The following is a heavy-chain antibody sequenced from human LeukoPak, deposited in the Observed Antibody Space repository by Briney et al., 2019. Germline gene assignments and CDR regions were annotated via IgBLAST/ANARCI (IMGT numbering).Heavy chain of an antibody. V-gene: IGHV1-2*02. CDR1: GYTFTGYY. Sequence: GASVKVSCKASGYTFTGYYMHWVRQAPGQGLEWMGWINPNSGGTNYAQKFQGRVTMTRDTSISTAYMELSRLRSDDTAVYYCARDKVPLTYYDFWSGYDYWGQGTLVTVSS. CDR3: ARDKVPLTYYDFWSGYDY. J-gene: IGHJ4*02. CDR2: INPNSGGT. D-gene: IGHD3-3*01.